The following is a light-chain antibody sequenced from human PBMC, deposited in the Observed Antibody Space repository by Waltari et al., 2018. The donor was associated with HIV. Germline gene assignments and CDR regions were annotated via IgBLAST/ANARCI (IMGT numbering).Light chain of an antibody. V-gene: IGLV1-51*01. CDR3: GTWDSSLSAVV. CDR2: DTN. J-gene: IGLJ2*01. Sequence: QSVLTQPPSASAAPGPKVTISCSGSSSNIGTNYVSWYQQIPGTAPRLVIYDTNDRPSGIPDRFSGSKSGTSATLGITGPQTGDEADYYCGTWDSSLSAVVFGGGTKLTVL. CDR1: SSNIGTNY.